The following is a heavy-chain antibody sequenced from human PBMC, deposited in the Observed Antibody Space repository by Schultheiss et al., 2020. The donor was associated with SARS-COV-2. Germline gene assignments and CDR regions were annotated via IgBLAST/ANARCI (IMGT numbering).Heavy chain of an antibody. D-gene: IGHD3-22*01. V-gene: IGHV3-30*01. CDR2: ISYDGSNK. J-gene: IGHJ4*02. CDR1: GFTFSSYA. Sequence: GGSLRLSCAASGFTFSSYAMHWVRQAPGKGLEWVAVISYDGSNKYYADSVKGRFTISRDNSKNTLYLQMNSLRAEDTAVYYCARDKAYYYYDSSGHFDYWGQGTLVTVSS. CDR3: ARDKAYYYYDSSGHFDY.